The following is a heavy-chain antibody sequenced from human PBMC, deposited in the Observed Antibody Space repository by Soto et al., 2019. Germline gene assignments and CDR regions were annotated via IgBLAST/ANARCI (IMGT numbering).Heavy chain of an antibody. D-gene: IGHD3-3*01. V-gene: IGHV4-61*01. CDR2: IYYSGST. J-gene: IGHJ4*02. Sequence: KPSETLSLTCTVSGGSVSSGSYYWSWIRQPPGKGLEWIGYIYYSGSTNYNPSLKSRVTISVDTSKNQFSLKLSSVTAADTAVYYCARGVTYYDFWSGYYFDYWGQGTLVTVSS. CDR1: GGSVSSGSYY. CDR3: ARGVTYYDFWSGYYFDY.